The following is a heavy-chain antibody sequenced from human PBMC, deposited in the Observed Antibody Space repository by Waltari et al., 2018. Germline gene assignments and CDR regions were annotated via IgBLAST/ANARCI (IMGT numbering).Heavy chain of an antibody. CDR3: TTVRDIAAAVDQH. CDR2: IKSKTDGGTT. V-gene: IGHV3-15*01. CDR1: GFTFRNAW. J-gene: IGHJ1*01. D-gene: IGHD6-13*01. Sequence: EVHLVESGGGLVKPGGSLRLSCAASGFTFRNAWMRWVSQAPGKGLEWVGRIKSKTDGGTTDYAAPVKGRFTISRDDSKNTLYLQMNSLKTEDTAVYYCTTVRDIAAAVDQHWGQGTLVTVSS.